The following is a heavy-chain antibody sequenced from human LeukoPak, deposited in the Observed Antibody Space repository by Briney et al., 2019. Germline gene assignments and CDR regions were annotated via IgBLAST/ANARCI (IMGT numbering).Heavy chain of an antibody. CDR1: GFTVSSNY. V-gene: IGHV3-53*01. Sequence: GGSLRLSCAASGFTVSSNYMSWVRQAPGKGLEWVSVIYSGGTTYYSDSVRGRFTISRDNSKNTLYLQMNSLTADDTAVYYCARIDGSDDYWGQGTLVTVSS. CDR2: IYSGGTT. D-gene: IGHD5-24*01. CDR3: ARIDGSDDY. J-gene: IGHJ4*02.